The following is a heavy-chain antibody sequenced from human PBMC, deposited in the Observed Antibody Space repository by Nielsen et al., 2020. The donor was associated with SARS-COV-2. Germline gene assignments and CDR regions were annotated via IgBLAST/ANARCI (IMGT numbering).Heavy chain of an antibody. CDR2: FDPGDAET. D-gene: IGHD3-3*01. V-gene: IGHV1-24*01. CDR1: GYTLSELS. J-gene: IGHJ4*02. CDR3: ATSLVAAIFGVLDY. Sequence: ASVKVSCKVSGYTLSELSIHWVRQAPGKGPEWMGGFDPGDAETVYAQKFQGRITMTEDTSADTAYMDLSSLRTEDTAVYYCATSLVAAIFGVLDYWGPGTLVTVSS.